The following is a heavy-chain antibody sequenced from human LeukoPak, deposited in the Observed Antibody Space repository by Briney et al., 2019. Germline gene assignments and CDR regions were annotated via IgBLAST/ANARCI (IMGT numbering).Heavy chain of an antibody. J-gene: IGHJ4*02. V-gene: IGHV4-59*08. CDR1: GGSISSHY. Sequence: SETLSLTCSVSGGSISSHYWSWIRQPPRKGLEWIGYLYYTGSTNYNPSLKSRVIISVDTSKNQFSLKLSSVNAADTSLYYCARLGGYYSPFDYWGQGILVTVSS. CDR2: LYYTGST. D-gene: IGHD3-22*01. CDR3: ARLGGYYSPFDY.